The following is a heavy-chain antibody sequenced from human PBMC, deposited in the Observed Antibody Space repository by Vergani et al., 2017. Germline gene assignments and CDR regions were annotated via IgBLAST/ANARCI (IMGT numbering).Heavy chain of an antibody. CDR1: GGSISSGDYY. V-gene: IGHV4-30-4*01. CDR2: IYYSGST. J-gene: IGHJ4*02. D-gene: IGHD2-21*02. Sequence: QVQLQESGPGLVKPSQTLSLTCTVSGGSISSGDYYWSWIRQPPGKGLEWIGYIYYSGSTYYNPSLKSRVTISVDTSKNQFSLKLSSVTAADTAVYYWARGRRKRPYCGGDCYPFFGDYWGQGTLVTVSS. CDR3: ARGRRKRPYCGGDCYPFFGDY.